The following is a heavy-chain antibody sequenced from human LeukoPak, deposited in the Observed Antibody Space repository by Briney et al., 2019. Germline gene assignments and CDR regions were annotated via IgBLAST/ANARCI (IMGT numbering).Heavy chain of an antibody. CDR3: ARRVANAYYMDV. D-gene: IGHD5-12*01. CDR2: IYHRGSA. Sequence: SETLSLTCAVSGGSISSYYWTWIRQPPGKGLEWIGYIYHRGSANYNPSLKSRVTISVDTSKNQFSLKLSSVTAADTAVYYCARRVANAYYMDVWGKGTTVTVSS. J-gene: IGHJ6*03. V-gene: IGHV4-59*01. CDR1: GGSISSYY.